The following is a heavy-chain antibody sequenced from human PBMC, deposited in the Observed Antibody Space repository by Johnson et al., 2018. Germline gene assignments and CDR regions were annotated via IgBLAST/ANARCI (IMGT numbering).Heavy chain of an antibody. CDR2: SYHTGRT. CDR3: ARVNGYCSSATCYPDY. J-gene: IGHJ4*02. CDR1: GGAISSSDYY. V-gene: IGHV4-30-4*01. D-gene: IGHD2-2*01. Sequence: QVQLQESGPGLVKPSETLSLPCTVSGGAISSSDYYWSWIWQPPGKGLEWIGYSYHTGRTHYNPSLKSRVTISVDTPKNQFSLKLSSVTAADTAVYYCARVNGYCSSATCYPDYWGQGTLVTVSS.